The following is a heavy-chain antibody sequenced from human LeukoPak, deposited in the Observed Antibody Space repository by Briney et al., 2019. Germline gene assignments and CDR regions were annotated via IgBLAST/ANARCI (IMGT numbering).Heavy chain of an antibody. V-gene: IGHV5-51*01. CDR3: ARHGKRYCGADCYPNDY. D-gene: IGHD2-21*02. J-gene: IGHJ4*02. CDR2: IYPDNSDT. Sequence: GEPLKISFKGSGYSFPNNWIGWVRPMPGKGLEWMGVIYPDNSDTRYSPSFQGQVTISADKSISTVYLQWRSLQASDAAIYYCARHGKRYCGADCYPNDYWGQGTLVTVSS. CDR1: GYSFPNNW.